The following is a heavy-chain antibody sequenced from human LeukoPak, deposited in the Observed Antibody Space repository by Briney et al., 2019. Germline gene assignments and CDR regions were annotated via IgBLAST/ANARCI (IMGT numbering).Heavy chain of an antibody. D-gene: IGHD1-1*01. J-gene: IGHJ4*02. CDR2: INSGGSTI. CDR3: ARDLGTPGTNFDY. Sequence: PGGSLRLSCAASGFTFSSYEMNWVRQAPGKGLEWVSYINSGGSTIYYADSVKGRFTISRDNAKNSLYLQVNNLRAEDTAVYYCARDLGTPGTNFDYWGQGTLVTVSS. V-gene: IGHV3-48*03. CDR1: GFTFSSYE.